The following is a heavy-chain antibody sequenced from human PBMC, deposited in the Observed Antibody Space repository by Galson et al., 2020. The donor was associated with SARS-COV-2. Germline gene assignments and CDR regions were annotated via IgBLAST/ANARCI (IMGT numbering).Heavy chain of an antibody. CDR1: GGSISSSTSY. Sequence: SETLSLTCTVSGGSISSSTSYWTWIRQPPGKGLEWIATIYYSGSTFYNASLKSRVIISLDTSKNQFSLKLTSVTAADTAVYHCAREDESGADNAFDIWGQGTMVTVSS. J-gene: IGHJ3*02. V-gene: IGHV4-39*07. CDR3: AREDESGADNAFDI. CDR2: IYYSGST. D-gene: IGHD2-21*01.